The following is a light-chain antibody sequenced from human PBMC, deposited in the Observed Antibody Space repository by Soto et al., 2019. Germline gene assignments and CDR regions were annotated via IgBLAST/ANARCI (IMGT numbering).Light chain of an antibody. CDR3: QQYNTFWT. CDR2: DAS. J-gene: IGKJ1*01. V-gene: IGKV1-5*01. Sequence: DIQMTQSPSTLSASIGDTVTMTCRASQSISIWLAWYQQKPGKPPKLLIYDASSLESGVPSRFSGSGSWTEFTLTVSSLQPDDFATYYCQQYNTFWTFGQGTKVEIK. CDR1: QSISIW.